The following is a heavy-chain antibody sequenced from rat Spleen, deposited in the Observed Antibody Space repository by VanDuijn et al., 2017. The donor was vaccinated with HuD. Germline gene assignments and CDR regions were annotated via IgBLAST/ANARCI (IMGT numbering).Heavy chain of an antibody. Sequence: EVQLVDHGGGLVQPGRSLKLSCAPSGFTFSIYGMAWVRQAPTKGLEWVASIGTGGGNTYYRDSVKGRFTISRDNAKNTLYLQMDSLRSEDTATYYCARENWVFDYWGQGVMVTVSS. CDR1: GFTFSIYG. V-gene: IGHV5S13*01. D-gene: IGHD5-1*01. CDR3: ARENWVFDY. CDR2: IGTGGGNT. J-gene: IGHJ2*01.